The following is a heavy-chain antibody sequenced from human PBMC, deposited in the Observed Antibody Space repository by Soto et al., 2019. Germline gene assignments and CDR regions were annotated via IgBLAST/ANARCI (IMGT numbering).Heavy chain of an antibody. CDR3: ARPRYPGRGYYGMDV. V-gene: IGHV5-51*01. D-gene: IGHD2-15*01. CDR2: IYPGDSDT. J-gene: IGHJ6*02. CDR1: GYTFTNYW. Sequence: GESLKISCEGSGYTFTNYWIGWVRQIPGKGLEWMGIIYPGDSDTRYSPSFQGQVTFSADKSISTAYLQWSSLKASDTAMYYCARPRYPGRGYYGMDVWGQGTTVTVSS.